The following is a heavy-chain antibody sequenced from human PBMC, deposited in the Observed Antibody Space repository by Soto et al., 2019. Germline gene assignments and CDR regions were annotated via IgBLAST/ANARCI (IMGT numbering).Heavy chain of an antibody. J-gene: IGHJ4*02. CDR3: AKVHIAVAQYFDY. CDR1: GFTFSTYA. V-gene: IGHV3-23*01. D-gene: IGHD6-19*01. Sequence: PGGSLRLSCAASGFTFSTYAMSWVRQAPGKGLEWVSGISGSGANTYYADSVRGRFTISRDNSKNTLYLQMNTMRAEDTAVYYCAKVHIAVAQYFDYWGQGTLVTVSS. CDR2: ISGSGANT.